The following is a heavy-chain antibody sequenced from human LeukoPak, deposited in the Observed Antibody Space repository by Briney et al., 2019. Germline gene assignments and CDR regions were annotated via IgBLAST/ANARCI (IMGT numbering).Heavy chain of an antibody. CDR3: ARDIPYYDFWSGYSVDY. V-gene: IGHV1-2*02. J-gene: IGHJ4*02. CDR2: MNPNSGGT. CDR1: GYTFTSYD. D-gene: IGHD3-3*01. Sequence: GASVKVSCKASGYTFTSYDINWVRQATGQGLEWMGWMNPNSGGTNYAQKFQGRVTMTRDTSISTAYMELSRLRSDDTAVYYCARDIPYYDFWSGYSVDYWGQGTLVAVSS.